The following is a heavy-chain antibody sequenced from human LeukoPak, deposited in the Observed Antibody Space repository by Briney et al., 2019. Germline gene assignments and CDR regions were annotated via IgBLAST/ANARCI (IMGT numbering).Heavy chain of an antibody. J-gene: IGHJ6*04. CDR2: IRSKAYGGTT. V-gene: IGHV3-49*04. CDR3: IRGPIHLGLYSGMAV. CDR1: GFTFGDHA. Sequence: QPGRSLRLSCIASGFTFGDHAMSWVRQAPGMGLEWVGFIRSKAYGGTTEYAASVKGRFTISRDDSKSIAYLKMNSLNTEDTALYFCIRGPIHLGLYSGMAVWGKGTTVIVSS.